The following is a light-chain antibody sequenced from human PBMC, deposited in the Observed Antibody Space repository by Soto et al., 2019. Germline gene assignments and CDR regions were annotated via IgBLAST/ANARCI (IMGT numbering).Light chain of an antibody. J-gene: IGKJ1*01. CDR3: QQYSTYWT. CDR1: QSISTW. V-gene: IGKV1-5*01. CDR2: DAS. Sequence: DIQMTQYPSTLSASVGDRVTITCRASQSISTWLAWYQQKPGKAPKVLIYDASTLENGVPSRFSGSGSGTEFTLTICSLQPDDSATYYCQQYSTYWTFGLGTKVEIK.